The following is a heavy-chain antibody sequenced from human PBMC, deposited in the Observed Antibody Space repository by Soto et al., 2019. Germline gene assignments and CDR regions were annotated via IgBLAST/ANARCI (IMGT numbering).Heavy chain of an antibody. CDR3: ARDDYKDGGNNWFDP. J-gene: IGHJ5*02. Sequence: SETLSLTCTVSGGSITNYYWSWIRQPAGKGLEWIGRMYTKERTNYNLSFKSRVTMSVDTSKNRFSLKLNAVTAADTAVYYCARDDYKDGGNNWFDPWGQGTRVTVSS. CDR2: MYTKERT. D-gene: IGHD3-16*01. CDR1: GGSITNYY. V-gene: IGHV4-4*07.